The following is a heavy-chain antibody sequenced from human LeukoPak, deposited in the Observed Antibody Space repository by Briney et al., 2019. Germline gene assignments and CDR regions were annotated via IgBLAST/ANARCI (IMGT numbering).Heavy chain of an antibody. CDR2: ISYDGSNK. D-gene: IGHD6-19*01. Sequence: GGSLRLSCAASGFTFSSYGMHWVRQAPGRGLERVAVISYDGSNKYYADSVKGRFTISRDNSKNTLYLQMNSLRAEDTAVYYCAKGVAVAGSFDYWGQGTLVTVSS. CDR3: AKGVAVAGSFDY. CDR1: GFTFSSYG. V-gene: IGHV3-30*18. J-gene: IGHJ4*02.